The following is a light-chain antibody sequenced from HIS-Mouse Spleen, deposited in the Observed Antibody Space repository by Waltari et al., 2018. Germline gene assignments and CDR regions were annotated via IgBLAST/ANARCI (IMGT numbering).Light chain of an antibody. CDR2: RNN. J-gene: IGLJ3*02. CDR1: SSNSGSNY. Sequence: QSVLTQPPSASGTPGQRVTTSCSGSSSNSGSNYVSWYQQLPGTAPKLLIYRNNQRPSGVPDRFSGSKSGTSASLAISGLRSEDEADYYCAAWDDSLSGPVFGGGTKLTVL. V-gene: IGLV1-47*01. CDR3: AAWDDSLSGPV.